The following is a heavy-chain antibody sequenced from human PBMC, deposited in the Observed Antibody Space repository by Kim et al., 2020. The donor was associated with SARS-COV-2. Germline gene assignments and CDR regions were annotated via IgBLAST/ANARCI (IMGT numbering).Heavy chain of an antibody. D-gene: IGHD6-19*01. CDR3: ARASRIAVGGGFYFVY. CDR2: ITSSGSTI. Sequence: GGSLRLSCAASGFTFSSYYMRWIRQAPGKGLEWVAFITSSGSTIYYADSVKGRFTISRDNAKNSLYLQMNSLRAEDTAVYYCARASRIAVGGGFYFVYWGQGTLVTVSS. J-gene: IGHJ4*02. V-gene: IGHV3-11*01. CDR1: GFTFSSYY.